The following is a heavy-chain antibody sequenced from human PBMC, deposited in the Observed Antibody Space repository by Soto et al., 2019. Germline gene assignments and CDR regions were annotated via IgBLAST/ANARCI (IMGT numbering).Heavy chain of an antibody. D-gene: IGHD3-22*01. V-gene: IGHV3-23*01. CDR3: AKNPGYYYDSTGYHFDY. CDR2: ISYGGGTT. CDR1: EFTFGNYA. Sequence: GGSLRLSCAASEFTFGNYAMSWFRQAPGKGLEWVSAISYGGGTTYYADSVKGRFTISRDNSKNTLYLQMNSLRAEDTAVYYCAKNPGYYYDSTGYHFDYWGQGTLVTVSS. J-gene: IGHJ4*02.